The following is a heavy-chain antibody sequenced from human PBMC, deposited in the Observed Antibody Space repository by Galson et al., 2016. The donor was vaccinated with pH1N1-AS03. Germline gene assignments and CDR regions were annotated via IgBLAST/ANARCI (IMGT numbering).Heavy chain of an antibody. CDR2: IDPSGGGT. CDR1: GYTFTRYY. V-gene: IGHV1-46*01. CDR3: VAYGSGTQAYFDY. Sequence: SVKVSCKASGYTFTRYYMHWVRQAPGQGLEWMGVIDPSGGGTTYAQKFHGRVTMTRDTSTTTAHMELSSLISEDTAIYYCVAYGSGTQAYFDYWGQGTLVTVSS. D-gene: IGHD3-10*01. J-gene: IGHJ4*02.